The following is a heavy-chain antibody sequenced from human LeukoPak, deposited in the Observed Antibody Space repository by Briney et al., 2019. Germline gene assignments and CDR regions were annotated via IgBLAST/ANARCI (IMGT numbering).Heavy chain of an antibody. D-gene: IGHD6-6*01. CDR3: ARDSSSDYYYMDV. CDR2: IYYSGST. CDR1: GGSFSGYY. V-gene: IGHV4-34*01. J-gene: IGHJ6*03. Sequence: SETLSLTCAVYGGSFSGYYRGWIRQPPGKGLEWIGSIYYSGSTYYNPSLKSRVTISVDTSKNQFSLKLSSVTAADTAVYYCARDSSSDYYYMDVWGKGTTVTVSS.